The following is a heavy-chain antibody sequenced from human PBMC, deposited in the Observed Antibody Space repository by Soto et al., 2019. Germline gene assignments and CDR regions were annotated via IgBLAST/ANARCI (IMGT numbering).Heavy chain of an antibody. D-gene: IGHD6-13*01. CDR2: INSDGSST. CDR1: GFTFSSYW. Sequence: EVQLVESGGGLVQPGGSLRLSCAASGFTFSSYWMHWVRQAPGKGLVWVSRINSDGSSTSYADSVKGRFTISRDNAKNTLYLHMNRLRAEDTAVYYYARDCSSSLGYGMDVWGQGTTVTVAS. CDR3: ARDCSSSLGYGMDV. V-gene: IGHV3-74*01. J-gene: IGHJ6*02.